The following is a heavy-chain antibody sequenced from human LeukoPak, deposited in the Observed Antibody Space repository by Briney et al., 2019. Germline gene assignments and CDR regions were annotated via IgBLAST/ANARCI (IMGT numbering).Heavy chain of an antibody. J-gene: IGHJ4*02. Sequence: GGSLKLSCAASGFTFNIYWMHWVRQAPGKRLVWVSGIKFDGSSPTYAASVKGRFTISRDNAKNTLYLQINSLRAEDTAVYYCVRDREYSPDYWGQGTLVTVSS. D-gene: IGHD5-18*01. CDR3: VRDREYSPDY. CDR1: GFTFNIYW. V-gene: IGHV3-74*03. CDR2: IKFDGSSP.